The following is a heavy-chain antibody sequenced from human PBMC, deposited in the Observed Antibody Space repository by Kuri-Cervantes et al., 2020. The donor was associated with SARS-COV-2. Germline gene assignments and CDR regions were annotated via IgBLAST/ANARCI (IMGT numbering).Heavy chain of an antibody. Sequence: SETLSLTCTVSGGSISSYYWSWIRQHPGKGLEWIGYIYYSGSTYYNPSLKSRVTMSVGSSKNQYSLKLTSVTVADTAVYYCARGRRRWNRTTYYYFDMDVWGKGTTVTVSS. D-gene: IGHD5-24*01. CDR1: GGSISSYY. CDR2: IYYSGST. V-gene: IGHV4-59*06. CDR3: ARGRRRWNRTTYYYFDMDV. J-gene: IGHJ6*03.